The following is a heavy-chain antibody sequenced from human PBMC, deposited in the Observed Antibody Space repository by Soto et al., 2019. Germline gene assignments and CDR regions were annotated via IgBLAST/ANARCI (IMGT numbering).Heavy chain of an antibody. J-gene: IGHJ5*02. D-gene: IGHD6-13*01. V-gene: IGHV3-49*03. CDR3: TRDPSPQIAAAGLNWFDP. CDR2: IRSKAYGGTT. CDR1: GFTFGDYA. Sequence: GGSLRLSCTASGFTFGDYAMSWFRQAPGKGLEWVGFIRSKAYGGTTEYAASVKGRFTISRDDSKSIAYLQMNSLKTEDTAVYYCTRDPSPQIAAAGLNWFDPWGQGTLVTVSS.